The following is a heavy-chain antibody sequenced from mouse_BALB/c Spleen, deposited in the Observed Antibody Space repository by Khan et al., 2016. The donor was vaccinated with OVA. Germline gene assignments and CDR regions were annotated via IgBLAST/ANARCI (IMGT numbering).Heavy chain of an antibody. CDR1: GYTFTDYV. CDR3: ARAGWDVFAY. D-gene: IGHD4-1*01. V-gene: IGHV1-77*01. J-gene: IGHJ3*01. Sequence: QVQLQQPGPELVKPGASVKMSCKASGYTFTDYVMTWVKQRTGQGLEWIGQIYPGSDSTYYNEKFKGKATLTADRSSSTAYMQLSSLTSEDSAVYFCARAGWDVFAYWGQGTLVTVSA. CDR2: IYPGSDST.